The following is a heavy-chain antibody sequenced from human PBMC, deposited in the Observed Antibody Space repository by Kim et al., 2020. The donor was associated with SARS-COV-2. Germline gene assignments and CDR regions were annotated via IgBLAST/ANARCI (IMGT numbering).Heavy chain of an antibody. J-gene: IGHJ4*02. D-gene: IGHD3-22*01. CDR2: IYYSGST. CDR3: ARRRYYDSSGYYYGGGGYFDY. Sequence: SETLSLTCTVSGGSISSSSYYWGWIRQPPGKGLEWIGSIYYSGSTYYNPSLKSRVTISVDTSKNQFSLKLSSVTAADTAVYYCARRRYYDSSGYYYGGGGYFDYWGQGTLVTVSS. V-gene: IGHV4-39*01. CDR1: GGSISSSSYY.